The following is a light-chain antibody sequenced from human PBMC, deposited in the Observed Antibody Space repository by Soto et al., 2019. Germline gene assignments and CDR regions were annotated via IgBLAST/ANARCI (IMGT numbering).Light chain of an antibody. CDR3: QQYGSSPRT. V-gene: IGKV3-20*01. Sequence: EIVMTQSPDTLSVSPGERATLSCRASQSLSSSQLAWYQQKPAQAPRILINDASSRATGISDRFTGSGSGTDFTLTITTLEPEDFAVYYCQQYGSSPRTFGLGTKVDIK. J-gene: IGKJ1*01. CDR1: QSLSSSQ. CDR2: DAS.